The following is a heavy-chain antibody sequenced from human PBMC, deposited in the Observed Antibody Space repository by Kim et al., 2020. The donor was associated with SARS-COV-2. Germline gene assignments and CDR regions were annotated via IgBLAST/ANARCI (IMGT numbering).Heavy chain of an antibody. J-gene: IGHJ5*02. D-gene: IGHD3-22*01. CDR1: GYTFTSYG. V-gene: IGHV1-18*01. Sequence: ASVKVSCKASGYTFTSYGISWVRQAPGQGLEWMGWISAYNGNTNYAQKLQGRVTMTTDTSTSTAYMELRSLRSDDTAVYYCARESLDYYDSSGYPLNWFDPWGQGTLVTVSS. CDR3: ARESLDYYDSSGYPLNWFDP. CDR2: ISAYNGNT.